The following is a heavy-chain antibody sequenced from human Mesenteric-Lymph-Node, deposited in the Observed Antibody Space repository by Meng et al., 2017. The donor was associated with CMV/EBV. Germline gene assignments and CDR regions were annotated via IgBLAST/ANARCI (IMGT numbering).Heavy chain of an antibody. J-gene: IGHJ4*02. V-gene: IGHV3-7*01. Sequence: GESLKISCGASGFIFSAYWMSWIRQAPGKGLEWVANIHQDGNEKYHMDSVKGRFTISRDNAKNSLYLQLNSLRAEDTAVYFCVRDRGYFDYWGQGTLVTVSS. CDR3: VRDRGYFDY. CDR1: GFIFSAYW. CDR2: IHQDGNEK.